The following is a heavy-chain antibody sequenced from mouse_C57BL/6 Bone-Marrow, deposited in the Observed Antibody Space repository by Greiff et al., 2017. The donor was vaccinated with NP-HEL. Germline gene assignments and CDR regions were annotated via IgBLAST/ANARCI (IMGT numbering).Heavy chain of an antibody. J-gene: IGHJ4*01. D-gene: IGHD1-1*01. CDR2: IRSKSNNYAT. Sequence: DVKLVESGGGLVQPKGSLKLSCAASGFSFNTYAMNWVRQAPGKGLEWVARIRSKSNNYATYYADSVKDRFTISRDDSESMLYLQMNNLKTEDTAMYYCVRNYGSSSMDYWGQGTSVTVSS. CDR1: GFSFNTYA. CDR3: VRNYGSSSMDY. V-gene: IGHV10-1*01.